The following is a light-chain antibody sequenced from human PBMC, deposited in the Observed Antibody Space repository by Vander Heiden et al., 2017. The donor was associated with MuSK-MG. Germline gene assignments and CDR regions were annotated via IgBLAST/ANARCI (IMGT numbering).Light chain of an antibody. Sequence: IQMTQSPSSLSASLGDRVSISCRSTQTISTFLTWYRQKPGKAPQLLISAASTLHTGVPSRFSGTGSGTDFTLTISSLQPDDSALYYCQQSYSTPFTFGPGTRV. V-gene: IGKV1-39*01. CDR1: QTISTF. CDR3: QQSYSTPFT. CDR2: AAS. J-gene: IGKJ3*01.